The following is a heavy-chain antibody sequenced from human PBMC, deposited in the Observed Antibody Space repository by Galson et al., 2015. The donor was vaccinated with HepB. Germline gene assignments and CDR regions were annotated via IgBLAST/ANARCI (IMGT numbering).Heavy chain of an antibody. CDR3: AHTPLAMAYQLLLAY. Sequence: PALVKPTQTLTLTCTFSGFSLSTSGVGVGWIRQPPGKALEWLALIYWNDDKRYSPSLKSRLTITKDTSKNQVVLTMTNMDPVDTATYYCAHTPLAMAYQLLLAYWGQGTLVTVSS. V-gene: IGHV2-5*01. CDR2: IYWNDDK. CDR1: GFSLSTSGVG. J-gene: IGHJ4*02. D-gene: IGHD2-2*01.